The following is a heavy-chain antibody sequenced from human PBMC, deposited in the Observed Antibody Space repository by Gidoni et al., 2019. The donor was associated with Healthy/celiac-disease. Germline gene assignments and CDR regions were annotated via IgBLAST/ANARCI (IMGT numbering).Heavy chain of an antibody. CDR2: ISSSSSYI. Sequence: EVQLVESGGGLVKPGGSLRLSCAASGFPFSSYSMNWVRQAPGKGLEWVSSISSSSSYIYYADSVKGRFTIARDNAKNSLYLQMNSLRAEDTAVYYCASLLAVAGKRGGWGQGTLVTVSS. D-gene: IGHD6-19*01. CDR1: GFPFSSYS. V-gene: IGHV3-21*01. J-gene: IGHJ4*02. CDR3: ASLLAVAGKRGG.